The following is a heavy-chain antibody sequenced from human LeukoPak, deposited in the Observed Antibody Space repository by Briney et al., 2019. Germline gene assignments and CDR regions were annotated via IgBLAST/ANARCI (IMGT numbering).Heavy chain of an antibody. CDR2: INASGGGT. Sequence: GASVKLSCKASGFTFSSYYFHWVRQAPGQGLEWLGLINASGGGTRYTQKLQGRVTMTKDTSTSTVYMELSSLRSADTAVYFCARAGYDFWRQHDYWGQGTLVTVSS. CDR1: GFTFSSYY. V-gene: IGHV1-46*04. CDR3: ARAGYDFWRQHDY. D-gene: IGHD3-3*01. J-gene: IGHJ4*02.